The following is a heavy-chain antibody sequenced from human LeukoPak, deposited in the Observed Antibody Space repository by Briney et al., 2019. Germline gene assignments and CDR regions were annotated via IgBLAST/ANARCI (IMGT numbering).Heavy chain of an antibody. V-gene: IGHV4-61*01. Sequence: SETLSLTCNVSGYSISSGYYWGWIRQPPGKGLEWIGYIYYSGSTNYNPSLKSRVTISVDTSKNQFSLKLSSVTAADTAVYYCARGYSSWNPWGQGTLVTVSS. CDR1: GYSISSGYY. D-gene: IGHD6-13*01. J-gene: IGHJ1*01. CDR3: ARGYSSWNP. CDR2: IYYSGST.